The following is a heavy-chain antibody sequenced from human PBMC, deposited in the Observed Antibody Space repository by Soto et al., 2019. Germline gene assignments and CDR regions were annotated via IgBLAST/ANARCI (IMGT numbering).Heavy chain of an antibody. Sequence: GGSLRLSCAASGFTFSSYSMNWVRQAPGKGLEWVSYISSSSSTIYYADSVKDRFTISRDNAKNSLYLQMNSLRDEDTAVYYCARDPSSDVWGSYRYVDYWGQGTLVTVSS. V-gene: IGHV3-48*02. CDR2: ISSSSSTI. CDR1: GFTFSSYS. D-gene: IGHD3-16*02. J-gene: IGHJ4*02. CDR3: ARDPSSDVWGSYRYVDY.